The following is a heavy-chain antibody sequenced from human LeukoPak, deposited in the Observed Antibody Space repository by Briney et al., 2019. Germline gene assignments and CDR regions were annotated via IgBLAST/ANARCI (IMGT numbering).Heavy chain of an antibody. J-gene: IGHJ4*02. CDR2: IISSSSYI. Sequence: GGSLRLSCAASGFSFSTYSMNWVRQAPGKGLEWVSSIISSSSYIYYADSVKGRFTISRDNAKNSLYLQMNSLRAEDTAVYYCARDPQYCSGGSCYSFDYWGQGTLVTVSS. D-gene: IGHD2-15*01. V-gene: IGHV3-21*01. CDR3: ARDPQYCSGGSCYSFDY. CDR1: GFSFSTYS.